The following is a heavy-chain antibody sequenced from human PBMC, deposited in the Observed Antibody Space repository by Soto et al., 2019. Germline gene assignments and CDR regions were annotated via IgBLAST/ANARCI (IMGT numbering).Heavy chain of an antibody. J-gene: IGHJ6*02. Sequence: HPGGSLRLSCAASGFTFNSYGFNWVRQAPGKGLEWVAVIWYDGNTKYYADSVKGRFTISRDNLKNTLYLQMNSLTAEDTAVYYCARPLVAPVAGPYYYGMDVWGQGTTVTVSS. CDR3: ARPLVAPVAGPYYYGMDV. CDR2: IWYDGNTK. CDR1: GFTFNSYG. D-gene: IGHD6-19*01. V-gene: IGHV3-33*01.